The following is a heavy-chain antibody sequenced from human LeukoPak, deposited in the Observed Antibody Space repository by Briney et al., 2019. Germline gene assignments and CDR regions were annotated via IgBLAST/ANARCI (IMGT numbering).Heavy chain of an antibody. J-gene: IGHJ5*02. Sequence: SETLSLTCTVSGGSISSYYWSWIRQPPGKGLEWIGYIYYSGSTNYNPSLKSRVTISVDTSKNQFSLKLSSVTAADTAVYYCARAHIPDLYCSSTSCPVVDGWFDPWGQGTLVTVSS. V-gene: IGHV4-59*01. CDR3: ARAHIPDLYCSSTSCPVVDGWFDP. CDR1: GGSISSYY. CDR2: IYYSGST. D-gene: IGHD2-2*01.